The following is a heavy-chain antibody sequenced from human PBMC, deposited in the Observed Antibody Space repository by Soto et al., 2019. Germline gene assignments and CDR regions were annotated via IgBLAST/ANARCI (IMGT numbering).Heavy chain of an antibody. CDR1: GFTFSSYA. Sequence: EVQLLESGGGLVQPGGSLRLSCAASGFTFSSYAMSWVRQAPGKGLEWVSVISGSGDSTYYADSVKGRFTISRDTSKNKLYLQMNSLRAEDTAVYYCAKRTSGWYFDYWGQGTLVTVSS. J-gene: IGHJ4*02. CDR2: ISGSGDST. V-gene: IGHV3-23*01. D-gene: IGHD6-19*01. CDR3: AKRTSGWYFDY.